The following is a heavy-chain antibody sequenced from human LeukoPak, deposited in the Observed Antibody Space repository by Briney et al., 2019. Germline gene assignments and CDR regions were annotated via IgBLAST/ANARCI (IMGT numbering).Heavy chain of an antibody. Sequence: ASVKVSCKASGYTFTSYGISWVRQAPGQGLEWMGWISAYNGNTNYAQKLQGRVTMTTDTSTSTAYMELRSLRSDDTAVYYCARVHYDFWSGYAPYYYYGVDVWGQGTTVTVSS. J-gene: IGHJ6*02. CDR2: ISAYNGNT. V-gene: IGHV1-18*01. CDR3: ARVHYDFWSGYAPYYYYGVDV. CDR1: GYTFTSYG. D-gene: IGHD3-3*01.